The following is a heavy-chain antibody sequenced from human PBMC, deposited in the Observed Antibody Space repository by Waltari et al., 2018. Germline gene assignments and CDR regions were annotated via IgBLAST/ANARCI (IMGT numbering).Heavy chain of an antibody. Sequence: QVQLQQWGAGQLQPSEPLSLTCAVYGGSFSGSSWGWIRQPPGKGLGWIGEINHNGNRNYNPSLRSRIAMFVDTSRSQFSLKVDSVTAADTAVYYCVRLEDCSGPGGNCYSGDSFALDVWGQGTSVTVSS. J-gene: IGHJ6*02. D-gene: IGHD2-15*01. CDR2: INHNGNR. CDR3: VRLEDCSGPGGNCYSGDSFALDV. CDR1: GGSFSGSS. V-gene: IGHV4-34*02.